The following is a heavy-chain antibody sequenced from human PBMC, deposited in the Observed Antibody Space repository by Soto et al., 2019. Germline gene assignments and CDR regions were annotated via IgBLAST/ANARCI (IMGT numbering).Heavy chain of an antibody. D-gene: IGHD6-13*01. CDR2: INTNTGNP. Sequence: ASVKAYCKASGYTFTSYAMNLVRQVPGQRLEWMGWINTNTGNPTYAQGFTGRFVFSLDTSVSTAYLQVCSLKAENTAVYYCASSIAAAGTALYYYYGMDVWGQGTTVTVSS. CDR1: GYTFTSYA. V-gene: IGHV7-4-1*01. J-gene: IGHJ6*02. CDR3: ASSIAAAGTALYYYYGMDV.